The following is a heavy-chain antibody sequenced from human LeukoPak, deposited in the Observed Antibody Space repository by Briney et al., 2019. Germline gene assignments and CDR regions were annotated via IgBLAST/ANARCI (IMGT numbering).Heavy chain of an antibody. CDR1: GYTFTSYG. V-gene: IGHV1-18*01. CDR2: ISAYNGNT. Sequence: ASVEVSCKASGYTFTSYGISWVRQAPGQGLEWMGWISAYNGNTNYAQKLQGRVTMTADTSTSTAYTELRSLRSDDTAVYYCARRGYYDFWSGYYAFDIWGQGTMVTVSS. J-gene: IGHJ3*02. CDR3: ARRGYYDFWSGYYAFDI. D-gene: IGHD3-3*01.